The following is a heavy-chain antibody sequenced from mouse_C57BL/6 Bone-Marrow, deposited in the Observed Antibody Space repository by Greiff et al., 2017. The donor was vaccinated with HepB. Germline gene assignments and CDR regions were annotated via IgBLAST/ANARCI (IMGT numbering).Heavy chain of an antibody. CDR1: GFTFSNYW. CDR3: TGGGITVDFDY. D-gene: IGHD2-4*01. V-gene: IGHV6-3*01. Sequence: EVHLVESGGGLVQPGGSMKLSCVASGFTFSNYWMNWVRQSPEKGLEWVAQIRLKSDNYATHYAESVKGRFTISRDDSKSSVYLQMNNLRAEDTGIYYCTGGGITVDFDYWGQGTTLTVSS. CDR2: IRLKSDNYAT. J-gene: IGHJ2*01.